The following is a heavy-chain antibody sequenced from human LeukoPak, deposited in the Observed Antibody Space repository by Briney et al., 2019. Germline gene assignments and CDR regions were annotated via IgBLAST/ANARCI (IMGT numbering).Heavy chain of an antibody. D-gene: IGHD4-17*01. J-gene: IGHJ3*02. Sequence: ERGPTLVKPTQTLTLTCTFSGSSLSTSGVGVGWIRPPPGKALESLALIYWNGDKRYSPSLKSRLTITKDTSKNQVVLTMTNMDPVDTATYYCAHSGTVTTPHDAFDIWGQGTMVTVSS. V-gene: IGHV2-5*01. CDR3: AHSGTVTTPHDAFDI. CDR2: IYWNGDK. CDR1: GSSLSTSGVG.